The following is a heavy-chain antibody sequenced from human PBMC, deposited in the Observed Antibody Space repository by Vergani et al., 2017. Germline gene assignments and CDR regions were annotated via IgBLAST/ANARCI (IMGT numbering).Heavy chain of an antibody. CDR2: IYYSGST. CDR1: GGSITSSSYY. J-gene: IGHJ5*02. Sequence: QLHLQESGPGLVKPSETLSLTCTVSGGSITSSSYYWGWIRQPPGKGLEWIGNIYYSGSTNYNPSLKSRVTISVDTSKNQFSLKLSSVTAADTAVYYCARFSIQNWFDPWGQGTLVTVSS. CDR3: ARFSIQNWFDP. V-gene: IGHV4-61*05. D-gene: IGHD3-3*01.